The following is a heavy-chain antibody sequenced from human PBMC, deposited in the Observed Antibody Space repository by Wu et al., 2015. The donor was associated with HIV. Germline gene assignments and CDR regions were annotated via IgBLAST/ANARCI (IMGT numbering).Heavy chain of an antibody. CDR1: GYNFIDYS. J-gene: IGHJ1*01. CDR3: VRRAVCDHCGNFHFQH. Sequence: QVQLVQSGAVMRKPGSSVRISCETFGYNFIDYSIHWVRHVRGKGLEWMGWMKPSRGAVNYARNFQGRVAMTRQLSVDPDNTDRGTAYMELSGLTSADTADYYCVRRAVCDHCGNFHFQHWGQGTPVVVSS. V-gene: IGHV1-2*02. CDR2: MKPSRGAV. D-gene: IGHD2-21*01.